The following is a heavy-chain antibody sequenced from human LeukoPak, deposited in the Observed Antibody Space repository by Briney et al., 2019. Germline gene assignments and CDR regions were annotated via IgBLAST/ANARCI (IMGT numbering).Heavy chain of an antibody. CDR2: IWYDGSNK. CDR3: ASTYYDFWSGYYPSYYYYYMDV. D-gene: IGHD3-3*01. J-gene: IGHJ6*03. CDR1: GFTFSSYG. Sequence: GGSLRLSCAASGFTFSSYGMHWVRQAPGKGLEGVAVIWYDGSNKYYADSVKGRFTISRDNSKNPMYLQMNCLRAEDTAVYYCASTYYDFWSGYYPSYYYYYMDVWGKGTTVTVSS. V-gene: IGHV3-33*01.